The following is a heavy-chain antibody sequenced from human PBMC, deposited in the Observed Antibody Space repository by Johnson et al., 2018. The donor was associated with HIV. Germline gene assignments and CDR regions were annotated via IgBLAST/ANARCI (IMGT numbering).Heavy chain of an antibody. CDR1: GFIFSNAW. Sequence: VQLVESGGGSVKPGGSLRLSCAASGFIFSNAWMSWVRQAPGKGLEWAGHIKSKTDGGTTDYAAPVKGRFTISRDDSKNTLYLQMNSPRVEETALYYCARVRGGRENAFDIWGQGTMVTVSS. J-gene: IGHJ3*02. D-gene: IGHD1-26*01. V-gene: IGHV3-15*01. CDR3: ARVRGGRENAFDI. CDR2: IKSKTDGGTT.